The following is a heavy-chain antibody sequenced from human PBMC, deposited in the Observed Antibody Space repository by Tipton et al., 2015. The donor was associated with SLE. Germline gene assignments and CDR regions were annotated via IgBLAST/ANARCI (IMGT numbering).Heavy chain of an antibody. D-gene: IGHD2-2*01. CDR2: ISSSSSYI. Sequence: GSLRLSCAASGFTFSSYSMNWVRQAPGKGLEWVSSISSSSSYIYYADSVRGRFTISRGNAKNSLYLQMNSLRVEDTAVYYCAKDQCSRTSCYPTSLDSWGQGTLVTVSS. CDR3: AKDQCSRTSCYPTSLDS. V-gene: IGHV3-21*04. J-gene: IGHJ4*02. CDR1: GFTFSSYS.